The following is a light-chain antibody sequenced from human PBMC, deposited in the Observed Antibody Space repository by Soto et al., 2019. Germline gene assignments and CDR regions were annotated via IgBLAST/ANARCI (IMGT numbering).Light chain of an antibody. Sequence: EIVLTQSPGTLSLSPGRRATLSFRSSQSVSSSLLAWYQQRPGQAPRLLIYDASNRATDIPARFSGSGSGTDFTLTISSLEPEDFAVYYCQQRSNWPPFTFGQGTRLEI. V-gene: IGKV3D-20*02. J-gene: IGKJ5*01. CDR3: QQRSNWPPFT. CDR2: DAS. CDR1: QSVSSS.